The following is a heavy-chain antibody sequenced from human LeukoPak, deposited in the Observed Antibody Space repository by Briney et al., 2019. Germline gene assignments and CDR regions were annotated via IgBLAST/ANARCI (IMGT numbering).Heavy chain of an antibody. CDR2: IKQDGSEE. J-gene: IGHJ3*02. Sequence: GGSLRLSCAASGFTFSNYWMSWVRQAPGKGLEWVANIKQDGSEEYYVDSLKGRFSISRDNAKNSLYLQMNSLRAEDTAVYYCARDGDVDSTTGAFDIWGQGTMVTVSS. V-gene: IGHV3-7*01. CDR1: GFTFSNYW. CDR3: ARDGDVDSTTGAFDI. D-gene: IGHD7-27*01.